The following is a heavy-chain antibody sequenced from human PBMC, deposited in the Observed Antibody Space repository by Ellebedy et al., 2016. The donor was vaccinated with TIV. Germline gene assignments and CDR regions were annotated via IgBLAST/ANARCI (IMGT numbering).Heavy chain of an antibody. J-gene: IGHJ3*02. Sequence: GESLKISCAASGFTFSRYAIHWVRQAPGKGLYWVAVISSDGSNKYFADSVKGRFTISRDNSKNTLYLQMNSLRDEDTALYYCARRGNYLGDAFDMWGHGAVVIVSS. CDR1: GFTFSRYA. D-gene: IGHD1-26*01. CDR2: ISSDGSNK. CDR3: ARRGNYLGDAFDM. V-gene: IGHV3-30*04.